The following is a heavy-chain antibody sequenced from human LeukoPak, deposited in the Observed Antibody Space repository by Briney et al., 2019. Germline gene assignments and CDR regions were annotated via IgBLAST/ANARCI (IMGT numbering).Heavy chain of an antibody. CDR3: ARVRSGYSHEDYFDY. CDR1: GFPFSNYE. CDR2: ISGSGSTI. Sequence: GGSLRLSCAASGFPFSNYEMNWVRQAPGKGLEWVSYISGSGSTIYYADSVKGRFTISRDNAKDSLYLQMNSLRAEDTAVYYCARVRSGYSHEDYFDYWGQGTLVTVSS. J-gene: IGHJ4*02. D-gene: IGHD5-18*01. V-gene: IGHV3-48*03.